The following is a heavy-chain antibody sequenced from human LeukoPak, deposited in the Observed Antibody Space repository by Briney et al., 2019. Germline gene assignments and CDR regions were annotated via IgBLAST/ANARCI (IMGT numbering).Heavy chain of an antibody. J-gene: IGHJ4*02. CDR2: ISGSDGNT. D-gene: IGHD2/OR15-2a*01. Sequence: GGSLRLSCAASGFTFSSYWMSWVRQALGKGLEWVSGISGSDGNTHYADSVKGRFTISRDNSKNTLFLQMNSLRAEDTAVYYCAKDSAKKYDEYWGQGTLVTVSS. CDR3: AKDSAKKYDEY. V-gene: IGHV3-23*01. CDR1: GFTFSSYW.